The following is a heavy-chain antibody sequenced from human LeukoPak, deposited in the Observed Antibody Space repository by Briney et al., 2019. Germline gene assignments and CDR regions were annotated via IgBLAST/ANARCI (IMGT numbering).Heavy chain of an antibody. CDR2: IYYGGIT. V-gene: IGHV4-31*03. D-gene: IGHD4-11*01. CDR1: GGSVSSGAYY. CDR3: ARDGAVTPYFGMDV. J-gene: IGHJ6*02. Sequence: SQTPSLTCTVSGGSVSSGAYYWTWIRQHPEKGLEWIGYIYYGGITYYNPSLKSRVSILVDTSKNQFSLNLNSVTAADTAVYYCARDGAVTPYFGMDVWGQGTTVTVSS.